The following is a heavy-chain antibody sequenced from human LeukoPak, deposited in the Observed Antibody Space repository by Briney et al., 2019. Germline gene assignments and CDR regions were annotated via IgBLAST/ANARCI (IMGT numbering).Heavy chain of an antibody. Sequence: GGSLRLSCAASGFTFSSYSMNWVRQAPGKGLEWVSYISSGSGTMYYADSVKGRFTISRDNAKKSLYLQMNSLRDEDTAVYYCARAVLGYSWVYDYWGQGTLVTVSS. CDR2: ISSGSGTM. D-gene: IGHD5-18*01. V-gene: IGHV3-48*02. J-gene: IGHJ4*02. CDR1: GFTFSSYS. CDR3: ARAVLGYSWVYDY.